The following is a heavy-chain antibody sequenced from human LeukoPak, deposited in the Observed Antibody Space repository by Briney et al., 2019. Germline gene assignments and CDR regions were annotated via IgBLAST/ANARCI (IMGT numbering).Heavy chain of an antibody. D-gene: IGHD3-10*01. CDR3: ARDAITMVRGVISP. J-gene: IGHJ5*02. CDR2: ISSSSSYI. CDR1: GFTFSSYS. V-gene: IGHV3-21*01. Sequence: GGSLRLSCAASGFTFSSYSMNWVRQAPGKGLEWFSSISSSSSYIYYADSVKGRFTISRDNAKNSLYLQMNSLRAEDTAVYYCARDAITMVRGVISPWGQGTLVTVSS.